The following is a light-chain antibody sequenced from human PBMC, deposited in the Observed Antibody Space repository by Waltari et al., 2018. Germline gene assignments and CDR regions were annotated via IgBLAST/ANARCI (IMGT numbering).Light chain of an antibody. V-gene: IGLV1-44*01. Sequence: QSVLTQPPSASGTPGQRVTISCSGSSSNIGINSVNWYQHLPGTAPKLLLYRNDQGPSGVPDRLAGSKSGTSASLAISGLQSEDEADYYCAAWDDSLKGRVFGGGTKLTVL. CDR1: SSNIGINS. CDR2: RND. CDR3: AAWDDSLKGRV. J-gene: IGLJ2*01.